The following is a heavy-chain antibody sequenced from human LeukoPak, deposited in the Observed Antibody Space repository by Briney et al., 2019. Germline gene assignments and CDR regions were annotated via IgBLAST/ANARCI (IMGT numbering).Heavy chain of an antibody. CDR1: GYTFTSYG. CDR2: ISAYNGNT. Sequence: RASVKVSCEASGYTFTSYGISWVRQAPGQGLEWMGWISAYNGNTNYAQKLQGRVTMTTDTSTSTAYMELRSPRSDDTAVYYCARQQDYSDYEVYYFDYWGQGTLVTVSS. CDR3: ARQQDYSDYEVYYFDY. V-gene: IGHV1-18*01. J-gene: IGHJ4*02. D-gene: IGHD4-11*01.